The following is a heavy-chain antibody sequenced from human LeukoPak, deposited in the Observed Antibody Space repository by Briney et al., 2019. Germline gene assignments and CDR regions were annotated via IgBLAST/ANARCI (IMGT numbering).Heavy chain of an antibody. CDR2: ISYDGSSK. CDR3: ARAGSTSCYSSADY. CDR1: GFTFSSYA. D-gene: IGHD2-2*01. V-gene: IGHV3-30*04. Sequence: GGSLRLSCAASGFTFSSYAMHWVRQAPGKGLEWVAVISYDGSSKYYADSVKGRFTISRGNSKNTLYLQMNSLRAEDTAVYYCARAGSTSCYSSADYWGQGTLVTVSS. J-gene: IGHJ4*02.